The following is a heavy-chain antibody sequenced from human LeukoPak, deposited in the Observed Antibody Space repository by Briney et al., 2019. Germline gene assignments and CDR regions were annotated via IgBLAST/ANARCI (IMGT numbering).Heavy chain of an antibody. CDR1: GFTLRTYS. J-gene: IGHJ4*02. V-gene: IGHV3-21*01. CDR2: ISSGSSYI. D-gene: IGHD2-8*01. CDR3: ARSIVLMVYAIQPAYFDY. Sequence: GGSLRLPCAASGFTLRTYSMTWVRQAPGQGLEWVSSISSGSSYIYYADSVKGRFTISRDNAKNSLYLQMNSLRAEDTAVYYCARSIVLMVYAIQPAYFDYWGQGTLVTVSS.